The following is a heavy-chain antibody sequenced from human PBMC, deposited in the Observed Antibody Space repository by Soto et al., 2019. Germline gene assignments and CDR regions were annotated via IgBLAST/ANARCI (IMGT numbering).Heavy chain of an antibody. CDR2: IENKAKNYAT. J-gene: IGHJ6*02. CDR3: TRHLDQELDHTTPSFNGLDV. D-gene: IGHD1-7*01. CDR1: GFTFSNSV. Sequence: PGGSLRLSCAASGFTFSNSVVHWVRQAPGKGLEWVGHIENKAKNYATAYTASVKGRFTISRDDSKKTTYLHMNRLKTGDTAVYYCTRHLDQELDHTTPSFNGLDVWGHGTTVTVSS. V-gene: IGHV3-73*01.